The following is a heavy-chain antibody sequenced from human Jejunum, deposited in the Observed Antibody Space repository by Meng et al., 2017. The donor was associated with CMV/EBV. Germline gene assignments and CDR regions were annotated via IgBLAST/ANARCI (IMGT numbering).Heavy chain of an antibody. J-gene: IGHJ4*02. CDR3: ARDGGNVWSGYIPPYYFDF. V-gene: IGHV1-2*02. CDR2: INPDSGAT. CDR1: Y. D-gene: IGHD3-3*01. Sequence: YIHWVRKAHGQGLEWVGWINPDSGATRYAPKFQDRVTMTRDRSITTASMELIRLTSDDTAMYYCARDGGNVWSGYIPPYYFDFWGQGSLVTVSS.